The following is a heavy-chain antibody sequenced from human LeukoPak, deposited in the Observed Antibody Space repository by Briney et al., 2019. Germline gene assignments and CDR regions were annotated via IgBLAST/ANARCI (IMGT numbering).Heavy chain of an antibody. CDR2: INAGNGNT. CDR3: ARGSGSYYIDY. J-gene: IGHJ4*02. V-gene: IGHV1-3*01. CDR1: GYTITSYA. D-gene: IGHD1-26*01. Sequence: ASVTVSCKASGYTITSYAMHWVRQAPGQRLEWMGWINAGNGNTKYSQKFQGRVTITRDTSASTAYMELRSLRSEDTAVYYCARGSGSYYIDYWGQGTLVTVSS.